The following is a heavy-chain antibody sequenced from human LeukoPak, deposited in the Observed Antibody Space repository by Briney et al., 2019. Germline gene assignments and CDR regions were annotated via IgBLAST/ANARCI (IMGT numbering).Heavy chain of an antibody. Sequence: GGSLRLSCAASGFTLSSYWVSWVREAPGKGLEWGANIKQDGSEKHYVDSVMGRFTISRDNAKNSLYLQMNSLRAEDTAVYYCARAYYDSSGAFDIWGQGTMVTVSS. J-gene: IGHJ3*02. D-gene: IGHD3-22*01. CDR3: ARAYYDSSGAFDI. V-gene: IGHV3-7*01. CDR2: IKQDGSEK. CDR1: GFTLSSYW.